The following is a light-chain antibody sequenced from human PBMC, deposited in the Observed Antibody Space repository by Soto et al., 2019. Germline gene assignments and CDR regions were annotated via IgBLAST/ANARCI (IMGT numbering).Light chain of an antibody. CDR3: QQSYTTLPYT. Sequence: DIQMTQSPCSLSASVGDRVTLTCRASQTISSYLNWYQQRPGKAPMLLIHAASTLQGGVPSRFSGSGSGTDFTLTLSSLQPEDFATYYCQQSYTTLPYTFGQGTKLEI. CDR2: AAS. CDR1: QTISSY. J-gene: IGKJ2*01. V-gene: IGKV1-39*01.